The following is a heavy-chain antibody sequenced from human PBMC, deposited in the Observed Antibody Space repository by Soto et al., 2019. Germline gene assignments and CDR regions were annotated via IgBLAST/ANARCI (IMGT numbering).Heavy chain of an antibody. CDR3: ARDGSGH. Sequence: EVQLVESGGGLVQPGGSLRLSCAASGLTVSTNPMSWVRQAPGKGLEWVSVIYTGGGTHYADSVKGRFTISRDNSKNTVNLQMNSLRPEDTAVYYWARDGSGHWGQGTLVTFSS. V-gene: IGHV3-66*01. J-gene: IGHJ4*02. CDR2: IYTGGGT. CDR1: GLTVSTNP.